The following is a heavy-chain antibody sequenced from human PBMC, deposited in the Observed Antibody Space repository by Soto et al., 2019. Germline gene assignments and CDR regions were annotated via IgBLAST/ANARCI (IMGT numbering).Heavy chain of an antibody. Sequence: QVQLLESGPGLVKPSETLALTCNVSGGYISTYYGSWIPQPAGNGLGWIGRSHASGNTDYNPSSKSRVTLSLDTAKIQFSLRLTSLTAADTAVYYYAGTPGWYFEVWGQGTLDTVSS. CDR1: GGYISTYY. J-gene: IGHJ4*02. CDR2: SHASGNT. D-gene: IGHD6-19*01. V-gene: IGHV4-4*07. CDR3: AGTPGWYFEV.